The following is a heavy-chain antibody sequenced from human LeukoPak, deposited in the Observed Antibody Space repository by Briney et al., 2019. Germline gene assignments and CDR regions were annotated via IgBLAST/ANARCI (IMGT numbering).Heavy chain of an antibody. J-gene: IGHJ4*02. Sequence: PSETLSLTCAVYGGTFSGYCLSWIRQAPGKGLEWIGEIKHSGSAKYNPSPASRVTISVNASKNQFSLQLSSVTAAETAVYYCAMPYCSGGSCYSYFDYWGQGTLVTVSS. D-gene: IGHD2-15*01. CDR2: IKHSGSA. CDR1: GGTFSGYC. CDR3: AMPYCSGGSCYSYFDY. V-gene: IGHV4-34*08.